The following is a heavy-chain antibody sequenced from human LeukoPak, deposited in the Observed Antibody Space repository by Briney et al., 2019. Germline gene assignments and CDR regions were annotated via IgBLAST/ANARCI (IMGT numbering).Heavy chain of an antibody. J-gene: IGHJ4*02. V-gene: IGHV4-31*03. CDR2: IYYSGST. CDR1: GGSISSGGYY. D-gene: IGHD6-13*01. Sequence: PSETLSLTCTVSGGSISSGGYYWSWIRQHPGKGLEWIGYIYYSGSTYYNPSLKSRVTISVDTSKNQFSLKLSSVTAADTAVYYCAIDQPGSSSCLDYWGQGTLVTVSS. CDR3: AIDQPGSSSCLDY.